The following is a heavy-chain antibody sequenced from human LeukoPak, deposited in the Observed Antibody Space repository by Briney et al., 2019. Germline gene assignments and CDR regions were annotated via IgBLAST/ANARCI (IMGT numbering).Heavy chain of an antibody. J-gene: IGHJ4*02. CDR2: INQVGSEK. V-gene: IGHV3-7*03. Sequence: GGSLRLSCAASGFPFSAYWMSWVRQAPGKGLEWVASINQVGSEKYYVDSVKGRFTISRDNAKTSLYLQMNSLRAEDTAVYYCTRDGVAAGLYFDCWGQGTLVTVSS. D-gene: IGHD6-13*01. CDR1: GFPFSAYW. CDR3: TRDGVAAGLYFDC.